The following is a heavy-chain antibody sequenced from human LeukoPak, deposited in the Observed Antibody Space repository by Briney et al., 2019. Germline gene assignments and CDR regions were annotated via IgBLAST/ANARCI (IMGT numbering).Heavy chain of an antibody. D-gene: IGHD2-21*02. CDR1: GVSFDDYY. CDR2: INHSGYT. Sequence: PETLSLTCAVSGVSFDDYYWSWVRPTPGKGLEWIGEINHSGYTNDSPSLKSRVTLSIDTSRKQFSLNLRSVTVADTGIYYCTRMTAGHDYWGQGTLVTVSS. J-gene: IGHJ4*02. CDR3: TRMTAGHDY. V-gene: IGHV4-34*01.